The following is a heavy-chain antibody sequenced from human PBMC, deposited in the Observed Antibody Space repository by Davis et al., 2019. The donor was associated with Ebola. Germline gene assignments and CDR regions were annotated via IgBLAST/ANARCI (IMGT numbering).Heavy chain of an antibody. CDR3: AKRVYGDYLDY. Sequence: GGSLRLSCAASGFTFSSYGMHWVRQAPGKGLEWVAVISYDGSNKYYADSVKGRFTISRDNSKNTLYLQMNSLRAEDTAVYYCAKRVYGDYLDYWGQGTLVTVSS. V-gene: IGHV3-30*18. D-gene: IGHD4-17*01. J-gene: IGHJ4*02. CDR2: ISYDGSNK. CDR1: GFTFSSYG.